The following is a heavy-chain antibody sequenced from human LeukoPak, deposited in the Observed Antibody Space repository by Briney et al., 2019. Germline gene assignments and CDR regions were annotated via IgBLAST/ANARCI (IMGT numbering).Heavy chain of an antibody. V-gene: IGHV3-74*01. CDR1: GFTFSNAW. D-gene: IGHD6-6*01. CDR2: ISPTGSTT. CDR3: ARGPNSNWSGLDF. J-gene: IGHJ4*02. Sequence: GGSLRLSCAVSGFTFSNAWMSWVRQLPGKGLVWVSRISPTGSTTSYADSVKGRFTVSRDNAKNTLYLQVNNLRAEDTAVYYCARGPNSNWSGLDFWGQGTLLTVSS.